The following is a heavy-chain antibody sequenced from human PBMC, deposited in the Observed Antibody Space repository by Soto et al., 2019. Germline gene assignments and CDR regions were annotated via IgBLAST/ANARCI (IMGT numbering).Heavy chain of an antibody. CDR1: GFTFSSYG. D-gene: IGHD3-16*02. CDR2: ISYDGSNK. V-gene: IGHV3-30*18. CDR3: AKDLIVEDYDYIWGSYRFSDAFDI. J-gene: IGHJ3*02. Sequence: GGSLRLSCAASGFTFSSYGMHWVRQAPGKGLEWVAVISYDGSNKYYADSVKGRFTISRDNSKNTLYLQMNSLRAEDTAVYYCAKDLIVEDYDYIWGSYRFSDAFDIWGQGTMVPVSS.